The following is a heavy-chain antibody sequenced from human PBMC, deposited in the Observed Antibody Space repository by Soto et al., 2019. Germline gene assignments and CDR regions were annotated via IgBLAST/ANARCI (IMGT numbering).Heavy chain of an antibody. CDR3: ARLIGNSWLDS. D-gene: IGHD3-16*01. CDR1: GGRVSSKSST. CDR2: TYYRSKWSN. J-gene: IGHJ5*01. Sequence: QTPPPTSALSGGRVSSKSSTLDSVRASPSRGLEWLGRTYYRSKWSNDYAVSVKGRITINPDTSNNQFSLHLNSVTPDDTAVYYCARLIGNSWLDSWGQGTQVTVSS. V-gene: IGHV6-1*01.